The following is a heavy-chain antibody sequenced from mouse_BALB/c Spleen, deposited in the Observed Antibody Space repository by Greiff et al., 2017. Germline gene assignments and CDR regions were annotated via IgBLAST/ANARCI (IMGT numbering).Heavy chain of an antibody. D-gene: IGHD2-2*01. CDR1: GFAFSSYD. Sequence: EVHLVESGGGLVKPGGSLKLSCAASGFAFSSYDMSWVRQTPEKRLEWVAYISSGGGSTYYPDTVKGRFTISRDNAKNTLYLQMSSLKSEDTAMYYCARGYDWGSDYWGQGTTLTVSS. J-gene: IGHJ2*01. CDR2: ISSGGGST. V-gene: IGHV5-12-1*01. CDR3: ARGYDWGSDY.